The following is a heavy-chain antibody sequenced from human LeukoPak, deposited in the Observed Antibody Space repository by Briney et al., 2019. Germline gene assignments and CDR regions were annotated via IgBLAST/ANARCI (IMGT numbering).Heavy chain of an antibody. V-gene: IGHV4-34*01. J-gene: IGHJ6*02. CDR1: GGSFSGYY. CDR2: INHSGST. D-gene: IGHD5-18*01. CDR3: ARGAGGYSYGYGPHYYYYGMDV. Sequence: SETLSLTCAVYGGSFSGYYWSWIRQPPVKELEWIGEINHSGSTNYNPSLKSRVTISVDTSKNQFSLKLSSVTAADTAVYYCARGAGGYSYGYGPHYYYYGMDVWGQGTTVTVSS.